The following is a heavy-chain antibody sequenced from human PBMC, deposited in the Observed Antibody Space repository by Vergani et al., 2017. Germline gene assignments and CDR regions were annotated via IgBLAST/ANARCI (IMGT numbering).Heavy chain of an antibody. D-gene: IGHD3-10*01. Sequence: EVQLVESGGNLVQPGGSLRLSCAASGFTFSSYSMNWVRQAPGKGLEWVSYISPSSTTIYYADSVKGRFTISRDNVKNSLYLQMNSLRAEDTAVYYCARAQNGGYMDVWGKGTTVTVSS. V-gene: IGHV3-48*01. CDR1: GFTFSSYS. CDR3: ARAQNGGYMDV. CDR2: ISPSSTTI. J-gene: IGHJ6*03.